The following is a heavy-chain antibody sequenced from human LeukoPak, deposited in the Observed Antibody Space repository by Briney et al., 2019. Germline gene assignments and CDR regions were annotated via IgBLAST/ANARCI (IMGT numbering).Heavy chain of an antibody. J-gene: IGHJ4*02. CDR3: VRDPPGGLSYFDY. CDR1: GATVSSNH. CDR2: IYSGGGT. D-gene: IGHD1-1*01. Sequence: GGSLRLSCAVSGATVSSNHMSWVRQAPGKGLEWVSAIYSGGGTYYADSVKGRFTLSRDISKNTLYLQMNSLRAEDTAVYYCVRDPPGGLSYFDYWGQGTLVTVSS. V-gene: IGHV3-66*01.